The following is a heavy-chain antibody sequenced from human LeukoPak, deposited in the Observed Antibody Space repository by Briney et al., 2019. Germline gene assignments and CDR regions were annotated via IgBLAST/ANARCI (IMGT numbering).Heavy chain of an antibody. CDR3: ARPYGDYDVAFDY. J-gene: IGHJ4*02. Sequence: GESLKISCKGSGYSFTSYWFGWVRQMPGKGLGWMGIIYPGDSDTRYSPSFQGQVTISADKSISTAYLQWSSLKASDTAMYYCARPYGDYDVAFDYWGQGTLVTVSS. CDR1: GYSFTSYW. CDR2: IYPGDSDT. D-gene: IGHD4-17*01. V-gene: IGHV5-51*01.